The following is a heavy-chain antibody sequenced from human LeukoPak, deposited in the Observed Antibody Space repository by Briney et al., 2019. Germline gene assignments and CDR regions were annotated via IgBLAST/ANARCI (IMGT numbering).Heavy chain of an antibody. CDR3: ARDLTFGGVIVTHDY. V-gene: IGHV3-21*01. D-gene: IGHD3-16*02. J-gene: IGHJ4*02. Sequence: PGGSLRLSCAASGFAFSSYSMNWVRQAPGKGLEWVSSISSSSSSIYYADSVKGRFTISRDNAKNSLYLQMNSLRAEDTAVYYCARDLTFGGVIVTHDYWGQGTLATVSS. CDR2: ISSSSSSI. CDR1: GFAFSSYS.